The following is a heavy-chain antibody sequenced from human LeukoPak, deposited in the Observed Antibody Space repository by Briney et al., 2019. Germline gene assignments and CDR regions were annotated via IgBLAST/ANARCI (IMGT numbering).Heavy chain of an antibody. CDR3: ARDRVKYYYDSSGYLDY. V-gene: IGHV1-46*01. Sequence: ASVKVSCKASGYTFTSYYMHWVRQAPGQGHEWMGIIYPSGGSTSYAQKFQGRVTMTRDTSTSTVYMELSSLRSEDTAVYYCARDRVKYYYDSSGYLDYWGQGTLVTVSS. J-gene: IGHJ4*02. D-gene: IGHD3-22*01. CDR2: IYPSGGST. CDR1: GYTFTSYY.